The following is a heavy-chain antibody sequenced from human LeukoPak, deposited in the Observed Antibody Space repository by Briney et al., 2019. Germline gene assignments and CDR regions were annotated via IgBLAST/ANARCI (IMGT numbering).Heavy chain of an antibody. V-gene: IGHV4-61*02. CDR2: VHSSGGT. J-gene: IGHJ5*02. Sequence: PSETLSLTCTVSGDSISSGNFYWSWTRQPAGKGLEWIGRVHSSGGTDYNPSLKSRVTISRDTSKNEFSLKLSSVTAADTAVYYCARGVSQVRGMWFDPWGQGTLVTVSS. D-gene: IGHD3-10*01. CDR3: ARGVSQVRGMWFDP. CDR1: GDSISSGNFY.